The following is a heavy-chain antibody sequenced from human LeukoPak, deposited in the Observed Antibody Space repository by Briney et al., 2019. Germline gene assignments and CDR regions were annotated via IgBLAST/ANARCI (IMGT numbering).Heavy chain of an antibody. Sequence: ASVKVSCKVSGYTLTELSMHWVRQAPGKGLEWMGGFDPEDGETIYAQKFQGRVTMTEDTSTDTAYMELSSLRSEDTAVYYCARDHAGYGDYPFYYFDYWGQGTLVTVSS. CDR1: GYTLTELS. V-gene: IGHV1-24*01. CDR3: ARDHAGYGDYPFYYFDY. D-gene: IGHD4-17*01. CDR2: FDPEDGET. J-gene: IGHJ4*02.